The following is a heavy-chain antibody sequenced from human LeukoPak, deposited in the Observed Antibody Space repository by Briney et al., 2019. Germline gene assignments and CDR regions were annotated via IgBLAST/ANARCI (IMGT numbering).Heavy chain of an antibody. CDR2: IYASGST. J-gene: IGHJ1*01. CDR3: AREGWELLEEYFQH. Sequence: PSQTLSLTCTVSGGSISSGSYYWSWIRQPAGKGLEWIGRIYASGSTNYNPSLKSRVTISVDTSKNQFSLKLSSVTAADTAVYYCAREGWELLEEYFQHWGQGTLVTVSS. V-gene: IGHV4-61*02. CDR1: GGSISSGSYY. D-gene: IGHD1-26*01.